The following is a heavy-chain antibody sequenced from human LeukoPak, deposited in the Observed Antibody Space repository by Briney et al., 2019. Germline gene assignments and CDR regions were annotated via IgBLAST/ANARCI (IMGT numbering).Heavy chain of an antibody. CDR2: ISGSGTDT. V-gene: IGHV3-23*01. CDR1: GFEFSIHD. Sequence: GGSLRLSCVASGFEFSIHDMSWGRQAPGKGPEWVSSISGSGTDTYYTDSVKGRFTNSRDTSKNTLYMQMNNLRVEDTAVYYCVKGFHFDWWGQGTLVTVSS. J-gene: IGHJ4*02. CDR3: VKGFHFDW.